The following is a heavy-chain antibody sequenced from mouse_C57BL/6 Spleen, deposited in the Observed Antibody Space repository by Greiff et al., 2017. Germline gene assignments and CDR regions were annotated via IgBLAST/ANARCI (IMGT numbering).Heavy chain of an antibody. D-gene: IGHD1-1*01. CDR2: INPSNGGT. Sequence: VQLQQPGTELVKPGASVKLSCKASGYTFTSYWLHWVKQRPGPGLEWIGNINPSNGGTNYNEKFKSKATLTVDKSSSTAYMQLSSLTSEDSAVYYCARSRGLTTGDYWGQGTTLTVSS. J-gene: IGHJ2*01. V-gene: IGHV1-53*01. CDR3: ARSRGLTTGDY. CDR1: GYTFTSYW.